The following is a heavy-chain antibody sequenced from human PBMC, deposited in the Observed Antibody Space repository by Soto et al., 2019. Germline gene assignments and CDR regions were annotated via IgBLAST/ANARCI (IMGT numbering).Heavy chain of an antibody. Sequence: QVQLVESGGGVVQPGRSLRLSCAASGFTFSSYGMHWVRQAPGKGLEWVAVISYDGSNKYYADSVKGRFTISRDNSKNTLYLQMNSLRAEDTAVYYCAKESTVVGHEGAFEIWGQGTMVTVSS. V-gene: IGHV3-30*18. CDR1: GFTFSSYG. CDR3: AKESTVVGHEGAFEI. J-gene: IGHJ3*02. D-gene: IGHD1-26*01. CDR2: ISYDGSNK.